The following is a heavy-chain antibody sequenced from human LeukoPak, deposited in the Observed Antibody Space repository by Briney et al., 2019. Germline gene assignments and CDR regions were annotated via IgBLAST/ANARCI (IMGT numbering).Heavy chain of an antibody. D-gene: IGHD5-18*01. V-gene: IGHV4-34*01. CDR1: GGSFSGYY. CDR3: ARDRKAMVPYGMDV. Sequence: SETLSLTCAVYGGSFSGYYWSWIRQPPGKGLEWIGEINHSGSTNYNPSLKSRVTISVDKSKNQFSLKLSSVTAADTAVYYCARDRKAMVPYGMDVWGQGTTVTVSS. CDR2: INHSGST. J-gene: IGHJ6*02.